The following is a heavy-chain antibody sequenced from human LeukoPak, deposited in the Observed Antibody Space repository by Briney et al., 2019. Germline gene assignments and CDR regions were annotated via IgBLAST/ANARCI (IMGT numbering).Heavy chain of an antibody. J-gene: IGHJ5*02. CDR3: ARRLTQYDCFDP. CDR1: GDSVSSNSVT. CDR2: TYYRSTWYN. V-gene: IGHV6-1*01. D-gene: IGHD2-2*01. Sequence: SQTLSLTCAISGDSVSSNSVTWNWIRQPPSRGLEWLGSTYYRSTWYNDYAVSVRGRITVNPDTSKNQFSLHLNSVTPEDTAVYYCARRLTQYDCFDPWGQGILVTVSS.